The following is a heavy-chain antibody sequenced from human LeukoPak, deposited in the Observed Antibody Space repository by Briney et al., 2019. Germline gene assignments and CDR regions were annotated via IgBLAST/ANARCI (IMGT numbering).Heavy chain of an antibody. CDR2: MFHSGSP. V-gene: IGHV4-59*11. CDR3: ANGDYYGAGRAHY. CDR1: GGSIRSHY. D-gene: IGHD3-10*01. Sequence: CETLYLTRTVSGGSIRSHYWTWIRQPPGKGLEWIGHMFHSGSPNYNPSLHTRVTISIDTSKNQFSLRLSSVTAADTAVYYCANGDYYGAGRAHYWGQGILGTVSS. J-gene: IGHJ4*02.